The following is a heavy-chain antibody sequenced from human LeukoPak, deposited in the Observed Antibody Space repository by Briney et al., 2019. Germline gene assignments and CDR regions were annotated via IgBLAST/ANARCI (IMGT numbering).Heavy chain of an antibody. D-gene: IGHD3-10*01. V-gene: IGHV3-30*18. Sequence: GGSLRLSCAAPGFTFSSYGMHWVRQAPGKGLEWVAVISFGGSNKYYADSVKGRFTISRDNSKNTLYLQMNSLRAEDTAVYYCAKVWFGELSPPDYWGQGTLVTVSS. CDR3: AKVWFGELSPPDY. CDR1: GFTFSSYG. J-gene: IGHJ4*02. CDR2: ISFGGSNK.